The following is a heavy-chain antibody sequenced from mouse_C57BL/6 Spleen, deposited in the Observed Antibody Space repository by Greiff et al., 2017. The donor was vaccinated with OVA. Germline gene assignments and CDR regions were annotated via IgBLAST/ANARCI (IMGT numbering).Heavy chain of an antibody. Sequence: EVQRVESGGGLVQPGGSLSLSCAASGFTFTDYYMSWVRQPPGKALEWLGFIRNKANGYTTEYSASVKGRFTISRDNSQSILYLQMNALRAEDSATYYCARSPSYDGYWGVYFDYWGQGTTLTVSS. J-gene: IGHJ2*01. D-gene: IGHD2-3*01. V-gene: IGHV7-3*01. CDR1: GFTFTDYY. CDR3: ARSPSYDGYWGVYFDY. CDR2: IRNKANGYTT.